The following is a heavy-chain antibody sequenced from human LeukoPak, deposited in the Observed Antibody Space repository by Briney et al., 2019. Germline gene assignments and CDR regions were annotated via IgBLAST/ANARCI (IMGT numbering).Heavy chain of an antibody. CDR1: GYTFTGYY. V-gene: IGHV1-2*02. CDR3: ARAGHFWSGPRPFDI. Sequence: ASVKVSCKASGYTFTGYYMHWVRQAPGQGLEWMGWINPNSGGTNYAQKFQGRVTMTRDTSISTAYMELSRLRSDDTAVYYCARAGHFWSGPRPFDIWGQGTMVTVSS. D-gene: IGHD3-3*02. CDR2: INPNSGGT. J-gene: IGHJ3*02.